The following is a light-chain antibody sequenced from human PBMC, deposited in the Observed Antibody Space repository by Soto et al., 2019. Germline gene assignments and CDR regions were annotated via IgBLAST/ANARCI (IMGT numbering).Light chain of an antibody. CDR3: QQYGSSGT. V-gene: IGKV3-20*01. CDR2: GAS. Sequence: EIVLTQSPGTLPLSPGERATLSCRASQSVSNNYLAWYQPKPGQAPRLRIYGASNRATGIPDRLSGSGSGTDFTLTISRLGPEDFAVYYCQQYGSSGTFGQGTKVDIK. J-gene: IGKJ1*01. CDR1: QSVSNNY.